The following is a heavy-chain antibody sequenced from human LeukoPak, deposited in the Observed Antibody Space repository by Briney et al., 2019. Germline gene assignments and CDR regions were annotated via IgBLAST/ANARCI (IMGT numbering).Heavy chain of an antibody. V-gene: IGHV3-11*06. CDR1: GFTFSDYY. Sequence: PGGSLRLSCAASGFTFSDYYMSWIRQAPGKGLEWVSYISRSSSYTNYADSVKGRFTISRDNAKNSLYLQMNSLRAEDTAVYYCARDQTGGSGSYTTNYSDYWGQGTLVTVSS. CDR2: ISRSSSYT. CDR3: ARDQTGGSGSYTTNYSDY. J-gene: IGHJ4*02. D-gene: IGHD3-10*01.